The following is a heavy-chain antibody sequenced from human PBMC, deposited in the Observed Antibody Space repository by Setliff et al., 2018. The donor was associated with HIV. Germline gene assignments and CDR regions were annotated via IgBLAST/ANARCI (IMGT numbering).Heavy chain of an antibody. D-gene: IGHD3-16*02. CDR2: IYTSGST. V-gene: IGHV4-4*08. Sequence: SETLSLTCTVSGGSMSTYYWSWIRQPPGKGLEWIGYIYTSGSTNYNPSLRSRVTISVDTSKNHFSLTLSSVTAADTAVYYCARGYPVSYYYYMDVWGKGTTVTVSS. CDR1: GGSMSTYY. J-gene: IGHJ6*03. CDR3: ARGYPVSYYYYMDV.